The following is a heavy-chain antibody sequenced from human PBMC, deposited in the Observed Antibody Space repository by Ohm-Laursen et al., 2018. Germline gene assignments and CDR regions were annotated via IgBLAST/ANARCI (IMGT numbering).Heavy chain of an antibody. CDR2: IYYSGST. D-gene: IGHD2-21*01. V-gene: IGHV4-59*01. CDR1: GGSISSYY. J-gene: IGHJ5*02. Sequence: TLSLTWTVSGGSISSYYWSWIRQPPGKGLEWIGYIYYSGSTNYNPSLKSRVTISVDTSKNQFSLKLSSVTAADTAVYYCVRAVIGHIAWFDPWGQGTLVTVSS. CDR3: VRAVIGHIAWFDP.